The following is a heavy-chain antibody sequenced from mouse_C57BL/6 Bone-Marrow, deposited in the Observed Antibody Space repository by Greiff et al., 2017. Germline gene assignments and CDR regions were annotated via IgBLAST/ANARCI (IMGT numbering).Heavy chain of an antibody. V-gene: IGHV1-64*01. Sequence: QVQLQQPGAELVKPGASVKLSCKASGYTFTSYWMHWVKQRPGQGLEWIGMIHPNSGSTNYNEKFKSKATLTVDKSSSTAYMQLSSLTSEDSAVYYCAGRTFWFAYWGQGTLVTVSA. CDR2: IHPNSGST. CDR3: AGRTFWFAY. CDR1: GYTFTSYW. J-gene: IGHJ3*01.